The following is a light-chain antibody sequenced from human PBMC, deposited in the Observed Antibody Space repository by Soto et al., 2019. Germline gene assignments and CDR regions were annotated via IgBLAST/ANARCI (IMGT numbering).Light chain of an antibody. CDR3: QQANSFPIT. V-gene: IGKV1-12*01. J-gene: IGKJ5*01. CDR1: QDVGKW. CDR2: GAS. Sequence: VHRTLAAPSVSSPVGNSVSMVCRASQDVGKWLAWYQQKPGKAPTLLIHGASSLQSGVPPRYSGSGSGTEFTLTISSLQPEDFATYYCQQANSFPITFGQGTRVEIK.